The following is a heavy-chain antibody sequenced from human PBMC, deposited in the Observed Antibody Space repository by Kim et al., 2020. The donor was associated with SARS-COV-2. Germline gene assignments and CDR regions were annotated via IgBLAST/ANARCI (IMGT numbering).Heavy chain of an antibody. V-gene: IGHV4-30-2*05. J-gene: IGHJ4*02. Sequence: YYNPSLKSRVTISVDTSKNQFSLKLSSVTAADTAVYYCASYRVATITGDYWGQGTLVTVSS. CDR3: ASYRVATITGDY. D-gene: IGHD5-12*01.